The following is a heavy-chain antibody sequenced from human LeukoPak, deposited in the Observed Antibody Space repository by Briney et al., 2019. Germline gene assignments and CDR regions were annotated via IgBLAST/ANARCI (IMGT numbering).Heavy chain of an antibody. V-gene: IGHV4-38-2*02. Sequence: SETLSLTCTVSGYSISSGYYWVWMRQPPGKGLECIGSVYHSGSTYYNPSLKSRVTISVDTSKNQFSLKLSSVTAADTAVYYCAKTSSYDSTGYYYHYYYYMDVWGKGTTVTVSS. CDR1: GYSISSGYY. D-gene: IGHD3-22*01. CDR2: VYHSGST. J-gene: IGHJ6*03. CDR3: AKTSSYDSTGYYYHYYYYMDV.